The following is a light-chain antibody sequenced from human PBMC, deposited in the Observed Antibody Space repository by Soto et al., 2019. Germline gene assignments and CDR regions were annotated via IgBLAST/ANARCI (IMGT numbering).Light chain of an antibody. CDR3: QQSYSIVRT. CDR1: QNISSY. CDR2: AAI. V-gene: IGKV1-39*01. Sequence: DIQMTQSPSSLSASVGDRVTITCRASQNISSYVNWYQQKPGKAPNLVIYAAISLQSGVPSRFSGSGSGTDFTLTISSLQPEDFATYYCQQSYSIVRTFGGGTKVEIK. J-gene: IGKJ4*01.